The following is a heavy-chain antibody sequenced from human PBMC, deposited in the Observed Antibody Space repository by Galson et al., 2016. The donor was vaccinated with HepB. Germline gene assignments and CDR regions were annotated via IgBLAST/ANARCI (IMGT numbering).Heavy chain of an antibody. CDR1: GLTFDDYT. J-gene: IGHJ5*01. D-gene: IGHD2-2*01. V-gene: IGHV3-9*01. CDR2: IGWNSAKT. Sequence: SLRLSCAASGLTFDDYTMNWVRQAPGKGLEWVSSIGWNSAKTDYADSVKGRFTISRDNAKNSLYLQMNSLRKEDTAFYYCVKSYSSSWSGWFDSWGQGTLVTVSS. CDR3: VKSYSSSWSGWFDS.